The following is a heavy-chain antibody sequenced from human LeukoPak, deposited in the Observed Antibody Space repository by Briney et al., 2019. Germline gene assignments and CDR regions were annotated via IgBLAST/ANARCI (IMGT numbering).Heavy chain of an antibody. V-gene: IGHV6-1*01. Sequence: SQTLSLTCAISGDSVSSNSAAWNWIRQSPSRGLEWLGRTYYRSKWYNDYAVSVKSRITINLDTSKNQFSLQLNSVTPEDTAVYYCARDGRYCTNGVCYSMSFDYWGQGTLVTVSS. D-gene: IGHD2-8*01. CDR2: TYYRSKWYN. CDR3: ARDGRYCTNGVCYSMSFDY. CDR1: GDSVSSNSAA. J-gene: IGHJ4*02.